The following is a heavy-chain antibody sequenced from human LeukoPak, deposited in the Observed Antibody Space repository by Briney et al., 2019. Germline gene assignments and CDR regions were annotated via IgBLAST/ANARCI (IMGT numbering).Heavy chain of an antibody. J-gene: IGHJ4*02. Sequence: SETLSLTCTVSDSISSGYYWSWIRQPPGKGLVWIGYIYYSGSTNYNPSLQSRVTISVDTSKNQFSLRLSSVTAADTAVYYCARENSYYDSSGYYYGSGYFDYWGQGTLVTVSS. CDR2: IYYSGST. D-gene: IGHD3-22*01. CDR3: ARENSYYDSSGYYYGSGYFDY. V-gene: IGHV4-59*01. CDR1: DSISSGYY.